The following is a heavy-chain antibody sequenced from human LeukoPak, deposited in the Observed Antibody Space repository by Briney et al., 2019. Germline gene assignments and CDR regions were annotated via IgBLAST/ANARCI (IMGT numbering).Heavy chain of an antibody. CDR3: ARDIKGQYQDAFDI. V-gene: IGHV3-48*03. CDR1: GFTFGDYA. D-gene: IGHD2-2*01. J-gene: IGHJ3*02. CDR2: ISSSGSNI. Sequence: PGGSLRLSCTASGFTFGDYAMNWVRQAPGKGLEWVSYISSSGSNIKYADSVKGRFTISRGNAKNSVYLQMNSLRAEDTAVYYCARDIKGQYQDAFDIWGQGTMVTVSS.